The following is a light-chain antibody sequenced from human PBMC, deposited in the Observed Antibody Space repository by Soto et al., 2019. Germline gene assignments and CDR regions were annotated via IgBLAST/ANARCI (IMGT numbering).Light chain of an antibody. J-gene: IGKJ4*01. CDR3: QQFSSYPLT. V-gene: IGKV3-20*01. CDR1: QSVSSNY. Sequence: EIVMTQSPATLSVSPGERAALSCRAGQSVSSNYLAWYQQKPGQAPRLLIYDASSRATGIPDRFSGGGSGTDFTLTISRLEPEDFAVYYCQQFSSYPLTFGGGSKVDI. CDR2: DAS.